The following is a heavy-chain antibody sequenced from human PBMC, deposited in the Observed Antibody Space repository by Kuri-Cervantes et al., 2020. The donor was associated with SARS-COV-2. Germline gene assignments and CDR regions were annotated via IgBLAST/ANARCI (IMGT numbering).Heavy chain of an antibody. CDR3: ARDQTYYYDSSGYPGDY. CDR1: GFTFSSYS. V-gene: IGHV3-48*02. CDR2: ISSSSSTI. Sequence: LTRAASGFTFSSYSMNWVRQAPGKGLEWVSYISSSSSTIYYADSVKGRFTISRDNAKNSLYLQMNSLRDEDTAVYYCARDQTYYYDSSGYPGDYCGQGTLVTVSS. D-gene: IGHD3-22*01. J-gene: IGHJ4*02.